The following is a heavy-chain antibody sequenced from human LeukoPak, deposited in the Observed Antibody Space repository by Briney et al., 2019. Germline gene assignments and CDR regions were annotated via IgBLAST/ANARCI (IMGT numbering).Heavy chain of an antibody. V-gene: IGHV1-2*02. CDR1: GYTFTGYY. D-gene: IGHD2-15*01. CDR3: AGRKPDCSGAYCTFDY. CDR2: INPNSGGT. J-gene: IGHJ4*02. Sequence: ASVKVSCKASGYTFTGYYMHWVRQAPGQGLEWMGWINPNSGGTNHAQKFQGRVTMTRDTSISTAYMELSSLTSDDTAVYSCAGRKPDCSGAYCTFDYWGQGTLVTVSS.